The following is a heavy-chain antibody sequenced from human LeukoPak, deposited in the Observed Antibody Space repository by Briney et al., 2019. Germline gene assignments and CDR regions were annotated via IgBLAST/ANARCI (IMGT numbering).Heavy chain of an antibody. Sequence: RASVKVSCKASGYTFTGYYMHWVRQAPGQGLEWMGWINPDSGGTNYAQKFQGRVTMTRDTSISTAYMELSRLRSDDTAVYYCARGSLDNYDFWSGYYTGWFDPWGQGTLVTVSS. CDR3: ARGSLDNYDFWSGYYTGWFDP. V-gene: IGHV1-2*02. D-gene: IGHD3-3*01. CDR2: INPDSGGT. J-gene: IGHJ5*02. CDR1: GYTFTGYY.